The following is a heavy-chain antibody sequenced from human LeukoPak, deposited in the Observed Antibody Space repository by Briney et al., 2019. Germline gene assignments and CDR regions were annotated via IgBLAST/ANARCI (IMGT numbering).Heavy chain of an antibody. D-gene: IGHD2-21*01. J-gene: IGHJ4*02. Sequence: PGGSLRLSCAASEFAFTSYAMTWVRQAPGKGREWVSAVSGSDGSTYYADSVKGRFTMSRDNSKNMLYLQMNSLRAEDTAVYYCAKQSSTAYFEYWGQGTLVTVSS. CDR1: EFAFTSYA. CDR2: VSGSDGST. CDR3: AKQSSTAYFEY. V-gene: IGHV3-23*01.